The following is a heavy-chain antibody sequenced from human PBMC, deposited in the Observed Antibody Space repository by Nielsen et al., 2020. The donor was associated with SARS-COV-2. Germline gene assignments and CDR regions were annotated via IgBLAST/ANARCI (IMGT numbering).Heavy chain of an antibody. CDR2: ISYDGSNK. Sequence: GGSLRLSCAASGFTFSDYYMSWIRQAPGKGLEWVAVISYDGSNKYYADSVKGRFTISRDNSKNTLYLQMNSLRAEDTAVYYCAKSSMATIASFDYWGQGTLVTVSS. CDR1: GFTFSDYY. J-gene: IGHJ4*02. CDR3: AKSSMATIASFDY. V-gene: IGHV3-30*18. D-gene: IGHD5-24*01.